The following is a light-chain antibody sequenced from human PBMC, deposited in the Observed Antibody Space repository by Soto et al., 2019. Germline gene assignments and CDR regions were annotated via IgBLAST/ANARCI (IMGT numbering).Light chain of an antibody. Sequence: EIVLKQPLGTLSLYPGERATLSCSSSQSVRGSYLAWYRQKPGQAPRLLIFGASIRDTGIPDRFSGSGSGTDFTLTISRLEPEDFAVYYCQQYGSSPGTFGQGTKVDIK. CDR1: QSVRGSY. V-gene: IGKV3-20*01. CDR2: GAS. CDR3: QQYGSSPGT. J-gene: IGKJ1*01.